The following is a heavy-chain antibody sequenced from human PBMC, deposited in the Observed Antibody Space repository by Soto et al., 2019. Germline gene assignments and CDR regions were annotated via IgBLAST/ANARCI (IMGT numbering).Heavy chain of an antibody. V-gene: IGHV4-61*01. J-gene: IGHJ6*02. D-gene: IGHD3-10*01. CDR1: GDSLRSGSHY. Sequence: QVQLRESGPGLVKPSETLSLTCSVSGDSLRSGSHYWTWIRLSPGKGLEWMGYIHYTGRTKYSPSLESRLTISVETTKNQFSLKLTSVTAADTGIYYCARDGRINSYGLSVWGPGTTVTVSS. CDR2: IHYTGRT. CDR3: ARDGRINSYGLSV.